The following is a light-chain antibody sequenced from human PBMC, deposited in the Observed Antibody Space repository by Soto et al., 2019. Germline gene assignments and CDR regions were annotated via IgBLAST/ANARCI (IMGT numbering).Light chain of an antibody. Sequence: DIVLTQSAATLSVSPGDRVTLSCRASESLFVVLAWYQQKPGQAPRLLMYGVSTRATGIPARFSGGESATDFTLTISSLQSEDSAFYFCQSYNDWPFASGLGTRLEI. CDR3: QSYNDWPFA. CDR1: ESLFVV. J-gene: IGKJ2*01. V-gene: IGKV3-15*01. CDR2: GVS.